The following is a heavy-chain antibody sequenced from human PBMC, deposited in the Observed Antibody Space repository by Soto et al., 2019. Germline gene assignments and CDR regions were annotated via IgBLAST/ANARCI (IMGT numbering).Heavy chain of an antibody. CDR1: GYTLTELS. J-gene: IGHJ6*03. CDR2: FDPEDGET. Sequence: GASVKVSCKVSGYTLTELSMHWVRQAPGKGLEWMGGFDPEDGETIYAQKFQGRVTMTEDTSTDTAYMELSSLRSEDTAVYYCATTPSRRQLVRATYYYYMDVWGKRTTVTVSS. CDR3: ATTPSRRQLVRATYYYYMDV. V-gene: IGHV1-24*01. D-gene: IGHD6-13*01.